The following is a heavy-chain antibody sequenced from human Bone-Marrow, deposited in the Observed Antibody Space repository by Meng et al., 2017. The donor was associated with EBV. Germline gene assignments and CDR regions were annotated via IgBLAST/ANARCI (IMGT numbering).Heavy chain of an antibody. Sequence: QGQLPQWGAGLLTPSETRSHLCAVDGGSFCGYYWSWLRQPPGKGLEWIGEITHSGSTNYNPSLKSRVTISVDTSKNQFSLKLSSVTAADTAVYYCARGGIFGVAIFDYWGQGTLVTVSS. V-gene: IGHV4-34*02. J-gene: IGHJ4*02. CDR1: GGSFCGYY. CDR3: ARGGIFGVAIFDY. CDR2: ITHSGST. D-gene: IGHD3-3*01.